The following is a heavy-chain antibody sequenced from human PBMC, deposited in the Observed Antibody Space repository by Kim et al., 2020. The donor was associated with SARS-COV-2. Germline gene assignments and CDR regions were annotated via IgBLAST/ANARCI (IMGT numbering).Heavy chain of an antibody. V-gene: IGHV3-48*03. Sequence: GGSLRLSCAASGFTFSSYEMNWVRQAPGKGLEWVSYISSSGSTIYYADSVKGRFTISRDNAKNSLYLQMNSLRAEDTSVYYCARDKGYPYYFDYWGQVTLVTVSS. CDR1: GFTFSSYE. D-gene: IGHD5-18*01. J-gene: IGHJ4*02. CDR2: ISSSGSTI. CDR3: ARDKGYPYYFDY.